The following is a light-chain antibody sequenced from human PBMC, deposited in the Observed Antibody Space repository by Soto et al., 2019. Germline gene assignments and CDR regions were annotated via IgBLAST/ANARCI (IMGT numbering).Light chain of an antibody. Sequence: DIQMTQSPSTLSASVGERVTITCRASQSVSNWLAWYQQKPGTAPKLLIYDVSSLESGVPSRFSGSGSGTEFILTISILQPDDVATYYCQQYDSYSWTFDQGTKVEMK. CDR2: DVS. V-gene: IGKV1-5*01. J-gene: IGKJ1*01. CDR1: QSVSNW. CDR3: QQYDSYSWT.